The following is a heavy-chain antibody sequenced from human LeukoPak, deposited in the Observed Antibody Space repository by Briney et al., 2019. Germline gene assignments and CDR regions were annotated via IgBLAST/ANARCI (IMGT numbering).Heavy chain of an antibody. D-gene: IGHD3-16*01. Sequence: PGGSLRLSCAASGFTFSSYGMHWVRQAPGKGLEWVAFIRYDGSNKYYADSVKGRFTISRDNSKNTLYLQMNSLRAEDTAVYYCAKAVQQHDRGIYDYWGQGTLVTVSS. CDR2: IRYDGSNK. CDR3: AKAVQQHDRGIYDY. J-gene: IGHJ4*02. V-gene: IGHV3-30*02. CDR1: GFTFSSYG.